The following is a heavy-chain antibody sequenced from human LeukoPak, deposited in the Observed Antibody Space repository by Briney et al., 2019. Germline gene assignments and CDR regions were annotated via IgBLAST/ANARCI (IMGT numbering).Heavy chain of an antibody. Sequence: PGGSLRLSCAASGFTFSSYGMHWVRQAPGKGLEWVAVISYDGSNKYYADSVKGRFTISRDNSKNTLYLQMNSLRAEDTAVYYCARGTWAVVITDYYYYMDVWGKGTTVTVSS. CDR2: ISYDGSNK. CDR3: ARGTWAVVITDYYYYMDV. V-gene: IGHV3-30*03. CDR1: GFTFSSYG. D-gene: IGHD3-22*01. J-gene: IGHJ6*03.